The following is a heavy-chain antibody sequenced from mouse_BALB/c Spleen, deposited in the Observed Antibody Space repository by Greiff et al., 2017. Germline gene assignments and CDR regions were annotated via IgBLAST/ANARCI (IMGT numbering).Heavy chain of an antibody. D-gene: IGHD2-2*01. CDR2: ISSGGSYT. CDR1: GFTFSSYG. Sequence: EVQRVESGGDLVKPGGSLKLSCAASGFTFSSYGMSWVRQTPDKRLEWVATISSGGSYTYYPDSVKGRFTISRDNAKNTLYLQMSSLKSEDTAMYYCARQNGYDVRFAYWGQGTLVTVSA. J-gene: IGHJ3*01. CDR3: ARQNGYDVRFAY. V-gene: IGHV5-6*01.